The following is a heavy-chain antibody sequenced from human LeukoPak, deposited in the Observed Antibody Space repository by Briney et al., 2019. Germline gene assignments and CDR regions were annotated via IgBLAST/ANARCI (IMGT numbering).Heavy chain of an antibody. CDR1: AFTFSSDS. CDR3: ARDSGFVDTANLCDY. Sequence: GGSLRLSCAASAFTFSSDSMNWVRQAPGKGLEWGSYIRSSSSTIYYEDSVKGRFTISRDNAKNSLYLQMNSLRAEDTAVYYCARDSGFVDTANLCDYWGQGTLVTVSS. V-gene: IGHV3-48*01. D-gene: IGHD5-18*01. J-gene: IGHJ4*02. CDR2: IRSSSSTI.